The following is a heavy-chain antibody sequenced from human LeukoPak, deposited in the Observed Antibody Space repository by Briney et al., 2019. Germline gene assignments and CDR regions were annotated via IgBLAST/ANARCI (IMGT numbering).Heavy chain of an antibody. CDR3: ARDPSADAAIDY. Sequence: PGRSLRLSCAASGFTFSSYGMHWVRQAPGKGLEWVAVIWYDGSNKYYADSVKGRFTISRDNSKNTLYLQMNSLRAEDTAVYYCARDPSADAAIDYWGQGTLVTVSS. J-gene: IGHJ4*02. CDR2: IWYDGSNK. CDR1: GFTFSSYG. V-gene: IGHV3-33*01.